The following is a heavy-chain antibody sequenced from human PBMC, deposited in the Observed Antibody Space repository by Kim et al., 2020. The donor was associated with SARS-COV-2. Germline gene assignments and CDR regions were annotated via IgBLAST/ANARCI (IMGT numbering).Heavy chain of an antibody. D-gene: IGHD6-13*01. V-gene: IGHV4-34*01. CDR2: INHSGST. J-gene: IGHJ5*02. Sequence: SETLSLTCAVYGGSFSGYYWSWIRQPPGKGLEWIGEINHSGSTNYNPSLKSRVTISVDTSKNQFSLKLSSVTAADTAVYYCARDLPRYSSTQNWFDPWGQGTLVTVSS. CDR3: ARDLPRYSSTQNWFDP. CDR1: GGSFSGYY.